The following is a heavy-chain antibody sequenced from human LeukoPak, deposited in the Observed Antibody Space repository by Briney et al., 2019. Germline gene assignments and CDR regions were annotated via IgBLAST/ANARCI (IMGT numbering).Heavy chain of an antibody. CDR1: GFTFSDYY. Sequence: GGSLRLSCAASGFTFSDYYMSWIRQAPGKGLEWVSYISSSGTTIYYADSVKGRFTISRDNAKNSLYLQMNSLRAEDTAVYYCAKDLSCSSASCRPDYWGQGTLVTVSS. CDR3: AKDLSCSSASCRPDY. CDR2: ISSSGTTI. D-gene: IGHD2-2*01. V-gene: IGHV3-11*01. J-gene: IGHJ4*02.